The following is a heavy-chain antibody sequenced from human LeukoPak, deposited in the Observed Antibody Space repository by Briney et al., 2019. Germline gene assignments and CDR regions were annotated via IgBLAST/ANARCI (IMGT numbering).Heavy chain of an antibody. CDR2: ISGSGGST. Sequence: GGSLRLSCAASGFTFSSYAMSWVRQAPGEGLEWVSAISGSGGSTYYADSVKGRFTISRDNSKNTLYLQMNSLRAEDTAVYYCAKSPYYYDSSGYYYPGYFDYWGQGTLVTVSS. CDR3: AKSPYYYDSSGYYYPGYFDY. J-gene: IGHJ4*02. V-gene: IGHV3-23*01. CDR1: GFTFSSYA. D-gene: IGHD3-22*01.